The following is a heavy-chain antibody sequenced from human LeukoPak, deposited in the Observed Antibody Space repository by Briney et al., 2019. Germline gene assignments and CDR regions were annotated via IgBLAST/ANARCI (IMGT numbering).Heavy chain of an antibody. J-gene: IGHJ4*02. CDR3: ARATDSVTTFDY. V-gene: IGHV3-21*01. CDR1: GFTFSSYS. Sequence: GGSLRLSCAASGFTFSSYSMNWVRQAPGKGLEWVSSISSSSSYIYYADSVKGRFTISRDNAKNSLYLQMNSLRAEDTAVYYCARATDSVTTFDYWGQGTLVTVSS. D-gene: IGHD4-17*01. CDR2: ISSSSSYI.